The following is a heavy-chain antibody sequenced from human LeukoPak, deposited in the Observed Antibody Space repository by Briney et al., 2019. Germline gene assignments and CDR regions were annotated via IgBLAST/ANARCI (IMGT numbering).Heavy chain of an antibody. Sequence: GGSLRLSCAASGFTFSSYWMSWVRQAPGKGLEWVDNIKQDGSEKYYVDSVKGRFTISRDNAKNSLYLQMNSLRAEDTAVYYCARDSPGGYFDYWGQGTLVTVSS. CDR3: ARDSPGGYFDY. D-gene: IGHD3-16*01. J-gene: IGHJ4*02. CDR1: GFTFSSYW. CDR2: IKQDGSEK. V-gene: IGHV3-7*03.